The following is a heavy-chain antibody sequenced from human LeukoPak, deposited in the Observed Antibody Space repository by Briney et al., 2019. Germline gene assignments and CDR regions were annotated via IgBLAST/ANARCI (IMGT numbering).Heavy chain of an antibody. Sequence: GGFLRLSCAASGFTFTSYAMHWVRQAPGKGLEWVAVISYDGSNKYYADSVKGRFTISRDNSKNTLYLQMNSLRAEDTAVYYCANSVLRGYSSLGYWGQGTLVTVSS. CDR3: ANSVLRGYSSLGY. J-gene: IGHJ4*02. D-gene: IGHD5-18*01. CDR1: GFTFTSYA. V-gene: IGHV3-30-3*01. CDR2: ISYDGSNK.